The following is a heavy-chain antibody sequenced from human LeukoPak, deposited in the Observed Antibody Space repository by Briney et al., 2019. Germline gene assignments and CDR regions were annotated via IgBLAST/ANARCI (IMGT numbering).Heavy chain of an antibody. CDR2: IYTSGST. J-gene: IGHJ3*02. V-gene: IGHV4-4*07. Sequence: SETLSLNCTVSGGSISSSYWTCIRQSAGQGLEWIGRIYTSGSTNYHPSLKRRVTMSVDTSKNQFSLKLSSVTAADTAVYYCARGRSQWLEQDAFDIWGQGTMVTVSS. CDR3: ARGRSQWLEQDAFDI. CDR1: GGSISSSY. D-gene: IGHD6-19*01.